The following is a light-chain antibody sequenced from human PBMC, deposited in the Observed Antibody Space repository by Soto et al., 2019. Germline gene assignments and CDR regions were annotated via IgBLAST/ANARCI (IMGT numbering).Light chain of an antibody. J-gene: IGKJ4*01. V-gene: IGKV3-20*01. CDR1: QSISSSN. CDR3: QQSGSSPLT. CDR2: GTS. Sequence: EIVLTQSPGTLSLSPGERATLSCRASQSISSSNLAWYQQKPGQAPRLLIYGTSKRATDLPDRFSGSGSGTDFALTISRLEPEDCAVYYCQQSGSSPLTFGGGTKVEIK.